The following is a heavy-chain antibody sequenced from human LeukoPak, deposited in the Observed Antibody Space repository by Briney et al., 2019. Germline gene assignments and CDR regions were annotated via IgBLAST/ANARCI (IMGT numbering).Heavy chain of an antibody. J-gene: IGHJ6*02. Sequence: PGGSLRLSCAASGFTLSSYAMHWVRQAPGKGLEWVAVISYDGSNKYYADSVKGRFTISRDNSKNTLYLQMNSLRAEDTAVYYCARDPQRGWYSGYYYGMDVWGQGTTVTVSS. CDR2: ISYDGSNK. V-gene: IGHV3-30-3*01. CDR1: GFTLSSYA. D-gene: IGHD6-19*01. CDR3: ARDPQRGWYSGYYYGMDV.